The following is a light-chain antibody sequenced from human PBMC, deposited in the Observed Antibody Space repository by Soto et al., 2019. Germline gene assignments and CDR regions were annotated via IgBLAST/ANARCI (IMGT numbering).Light chain of an antibody. Sequence: QPVLTQPPSVSGAPGQRVTISCTGSSSNIGAGYDVHWYQQLPGTAPKLLIYGNSNRPSGVPDRFSGSKSGTSASLASTGLQAEDEADYYCQSYDSSLSGSVFGGGTKVTV. CDR3: QSYDSSLSGSV. CDR2: GNS. CDR1: SSNIGAGYD. V-gene: IGLV1-40*01. J-gene: IGLJ3*02.